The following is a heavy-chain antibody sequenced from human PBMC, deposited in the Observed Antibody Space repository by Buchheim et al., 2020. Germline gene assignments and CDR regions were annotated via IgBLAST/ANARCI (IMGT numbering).Heavy chain of an antibody. CDR3: ARAAFSNEGFDY. CDR1: GFTFSSFW. V-gene: IGHV3-7*01. J-gene: IGHJ4*02. D-gene: IGHD6-13*01. CDR2: IKQDGSTK. Sequence: EVQLVESGGGLVQPGGSLRLSCAASGFTFSSFWMSWVRQAPGKGLEWVANIKQDGSTKNYVGSVKGRFTISRDNAKNSLHLQMNSLRDEDTALYYCARAAFSNEGFDYWGQGTL.